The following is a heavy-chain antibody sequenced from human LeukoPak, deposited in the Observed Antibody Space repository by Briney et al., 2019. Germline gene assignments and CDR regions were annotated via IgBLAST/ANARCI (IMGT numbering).Heavy chain of an antibody. Sequence: GSLRLSFAASWFSFSKYAMHWVRPASGQGLEWVAVISFDETKKYYADSVKGRFTISRDNSNNTLFLQMNSLKTEDTAVYFCARMKVIKGASLDYWGQGSLVTVSS. V-gene: IGHV3-30-3*01. CDR1: WFSFSKYA. D-gene: IGHD2/OR15-2a*01. CDR2: ISFDETKK. J-gene: IGHJ4*02. CDR3: ARMKVIKGASLDY.